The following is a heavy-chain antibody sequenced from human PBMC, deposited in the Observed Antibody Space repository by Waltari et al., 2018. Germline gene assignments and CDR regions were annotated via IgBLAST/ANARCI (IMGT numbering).Heavy chain of an antibody. D-gene: IGHD3-10*01. CDR2: IYYSGST. V-gene: IGHV4-59*01. J-gene: IGHJ6*02. CDR3: ARYYYGSGSYYHYYYYYGMDV. Sequence: QVQLQESGPGLVKPSETLSLTCTVSGGSISSYYWSWIRQPPGKGLEWIGYIYYSGSTNYTPSLKSRVTISVDTSKNQFSLKLSSVTAADTAVYYCARYYYGSGSYYHYYYYYGMDVWGQGTTVTVSS. CDR1: GGSISSYY.